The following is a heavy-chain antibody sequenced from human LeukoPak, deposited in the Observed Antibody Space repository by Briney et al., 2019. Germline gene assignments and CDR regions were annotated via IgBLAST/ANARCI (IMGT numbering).Heavy chain of an antibody. CDR2: TYTSGST. D-gene: IGHD3-10*01. CDR3: ARGAYYGSGSLYFDY. CDR1: GGSISSYY. V-gene: IGHV4-4*07. Sequence: PSETLSLTCTVSGGSISSYYWSWIRQPAGKGLEYIGRTYTSGSTHYNPSLKSRVTMSVDTSNNQFSLKLSSVTAADTAVYYCARGAYYGSGSLYFDYWGQGTLVTVSS. J-gene: IGHJ4*02.